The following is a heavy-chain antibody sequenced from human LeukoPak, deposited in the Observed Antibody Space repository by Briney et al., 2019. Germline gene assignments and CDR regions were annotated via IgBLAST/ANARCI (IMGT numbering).Heavy chain of an antibody. CDR1: GFTFSTSS. V-gene: IGHV3-48*01. D-gene: IGHD2-2*01. Sequence: GGSLRLSCAAPGFTFSTSSMKWVRQTPGKGLEWISYIIGSSTNIYYADSVKGRFTISRDNAKNSLYLQMNDLRVEDTGVYFCARDARSHCGTDACYGPYFDYWGQGSLVTVSS. CDR2: IIGSSTNI. CDR3: ARDARSHCGTDACYGPYFDY. J-gene: IGHJ4*02.